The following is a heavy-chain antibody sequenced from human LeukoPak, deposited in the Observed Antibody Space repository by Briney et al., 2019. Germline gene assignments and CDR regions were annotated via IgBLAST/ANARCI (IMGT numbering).Heavy chain of an antibody. CDR3: ARGGCSGGSCYYRGGFDP. V-gene: IGHV4-31*03. J-gene: IGHJ5*02. CDR1: GGSISRCGYY. CDR2: IYYSENN. Sequence: SRTLSLTCTVSGGSISRCGYYWGWIRQHPGKGLEWNRYIYYSENNYFNPSRKSRVTIEIDTSKNQFSLKLSSVTAADTAVYDCARGGCSGGSCYYRGGFDPWGQGTLVTVSS. D-gene: IGHD2-15*01.